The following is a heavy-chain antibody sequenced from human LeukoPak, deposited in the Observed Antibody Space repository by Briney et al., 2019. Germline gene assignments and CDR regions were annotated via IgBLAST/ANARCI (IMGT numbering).Heavy chain of an antibody. Sequence: SETVSLTCTVSGGSISSYYWRWIRQPPGKGREWIGYIYYSGSTNYNPSLKSRVTISVDTSKIKFSLKPSSVTAGDTAVYYCDAGEKVSPGWFDPWGQGTLVTVSS. CDR3: DAGEKVSPGWFDP. D-gene: IGHD5/OR15-5a*01. V-gene: IGHV4-59*01. CDR1: GGSISSYY. J-gene: IGHJ5*02. CDR2: IYYSGST.